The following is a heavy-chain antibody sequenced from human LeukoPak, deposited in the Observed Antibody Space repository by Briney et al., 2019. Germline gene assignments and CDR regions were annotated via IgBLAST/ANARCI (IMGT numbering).Heavy chain of an antibody. Sequence: SETLSLTCTVSGGSISSSSYYWGWIRQPPGKGLEWIGSIYYSGSTYYNPSLKSRVTISVGTSKNQFSLKLSSVTAADTAVYYCARQGPRARGYCSGGSCYFDYWGQGTLVTVSS. CDR3: ARQGPRARGYCSGGSCYFDY. J-gene: IGHJ4*02. CDR1: GGSISSSSYY. D-gene: IGHD2-15*01. CDR2: IYYSGST. V-gene: IGHV4-39*01.